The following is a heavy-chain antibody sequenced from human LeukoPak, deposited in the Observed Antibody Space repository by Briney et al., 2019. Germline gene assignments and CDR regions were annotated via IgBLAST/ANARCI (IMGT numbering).Heavy chain of an antibody. J-gene: IGHJ4*02. CDR3: ARTCGGDCSNFDY. CDR1: GGSISSGDYY. D-gene: IGHD2-21*02. V-gene: IGHV4-30-4*01. CDR2: IYYSGST. Sequence: SETLSLTCTVSGGSISSGDYYWSWIRQPPGKGLEWIGYIYYSGSTYYNPSLKSRVTISVDTSKNQFSLKLSSVTAADTAVYYGARTCGGDCSNFDYWGQGTLVTVSS.